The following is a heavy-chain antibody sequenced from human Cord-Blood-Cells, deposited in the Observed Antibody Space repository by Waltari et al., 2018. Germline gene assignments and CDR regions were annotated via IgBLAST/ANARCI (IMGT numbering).Heavy chain of an antibody. Sequence: QVQLQQSGPGLVKPSQTLSLTCAISGDSVSSNSAAWNWIRQSPSRGLEWLGRTYDRFKWYNDYAVSVKSRITINPDTSKNQFSLQLNSVTPEDTAVYYCARGIQLERSYYYYGMDVWGQGTTVTVSS. CDR3: ARGIQLERSYYYYGMDV. CDR2: TYDRFKWYN. J-gene: IGHJ6*02. V-gene: IGHV6-1*01. CDR1: GDSVSSNSAA. D-gene: IGHD1-1*01.